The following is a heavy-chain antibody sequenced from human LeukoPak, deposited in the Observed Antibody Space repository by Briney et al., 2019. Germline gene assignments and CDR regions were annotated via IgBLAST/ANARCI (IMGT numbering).Heavy chain of an antibody. V-gene: IGHV1-2*06. CDR1: GYTFTSYY. CDR3: ERERQDTSSSVDC. D-gene: IGHD6-6*01. CDR2: INPNSGGT. Sequence: ASVKVSCKASGYTFTSYYMHWVRQAPGQGLEWMGLINPNSGGTNYAQKFQGRVTMTRDTSISTAYMELSRLRYDDTAVYYCERERQDTSSSVDCWGKGTLVTVSS. J-gene: IGHJ4*02.